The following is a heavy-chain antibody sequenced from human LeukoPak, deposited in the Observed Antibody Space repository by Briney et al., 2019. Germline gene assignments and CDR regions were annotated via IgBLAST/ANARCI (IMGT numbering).Heavy chain of an antibody. Sequence: GSLRLSCAASGFTFSSYAMHWVRQAPGKGLEGVAVISYDGSNKYYADSVKGRFTISRDNSKNTLYLQMNSLRAEDTAVYYCARDLGFLEWLLDYWGQGTLVTVSS. J-gene: IGHJ4*02. CDR2: ISYDGSNK. CDR1: GFTFSSYA. CDR3: ARDLGFLEWLLDY. V-gene: IGHV3-30-3*01. D-gene: IGHD3-3*01.